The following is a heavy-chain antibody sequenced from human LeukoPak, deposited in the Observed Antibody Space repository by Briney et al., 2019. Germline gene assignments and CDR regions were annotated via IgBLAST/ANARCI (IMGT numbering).Heavy chain of an antibody. D-gene: IGHD3-10*01. Sequence: GGSLRLSCAASGFTFSSYSMNWVRQAPGKGLEWVSYISSSSSTIYYADSMKGRFTISRDNAKNSLYLQMNSLRAEDTAVYYCARGPYYRGVYWGQGTLVTVSS. CDR1: GFTFSSYS. CDR3: ARGPYYRGVY. V-gene: IGHV3-48*01. J-gene: IGHJ4*02. CDR2: ISSSSSTI.